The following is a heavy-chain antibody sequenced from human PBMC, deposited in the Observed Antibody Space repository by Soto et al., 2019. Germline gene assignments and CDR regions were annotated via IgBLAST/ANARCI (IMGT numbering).Heavy chain of an antibody. CDR2: INPNSGGT. CDR3: ARASSTVTFFDY. D-gene: IGHD4-17*01. J-gene: IGHJ4*02. V-gene: IGHV1-2*04. CDR1: GYPFTRHY. Sequence: APVKVSCKASGYPFTRHYIHWVRQAPGQGLEGMGWINPNSGGTNYAQKFQGWVTMTRDTSISTAYMELSRLKSDDTAVYYCARASSTVTFFDYWGQGTLVTVSS.